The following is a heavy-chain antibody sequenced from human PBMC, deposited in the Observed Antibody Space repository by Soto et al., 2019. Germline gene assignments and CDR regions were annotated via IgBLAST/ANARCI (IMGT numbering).Heavy chain of an antibody. V-gene: IGHV3-48*01. Sequence: GGSLRLSCAASGFTFSSYSMNWVRQAPGKGLEWVSYISSSSSTIYYADSVKGRFTISRDNAKNSLYLQMNSLRAEDTAVYYCARDPRVTYGDYASGGAFDIWGQGTMVTVSS. J-gene: IGHJ3*02. CDR1: GFTFSSYS. CDR2: ISSSSSTI. CDR3: ARDPRVTYGDYASGGAFDI. D-gene: IGHD4-17*01.